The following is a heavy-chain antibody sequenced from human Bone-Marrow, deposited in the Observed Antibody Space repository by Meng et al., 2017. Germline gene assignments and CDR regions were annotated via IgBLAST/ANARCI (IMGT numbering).Heavy chain of an antibody. CDR3: ARDVGNLGYTLDH. CDR1: GFSFRTHG. D-gene: IGHD3-16*02. V-gene: IGHV3-33*01. CDR2: IWHDGSKK. Sequence: GESLKISCAASGFSFRTHGMHWVRQAPGKGLEWVAVIWHDGSKKYYAAPVSGRFTISRDDSKNTLYLQMNSLTTEDTAMYYCARDVGNLGYTLDHWGQGTLVTVSS. J-gene: IGHJ4*02.